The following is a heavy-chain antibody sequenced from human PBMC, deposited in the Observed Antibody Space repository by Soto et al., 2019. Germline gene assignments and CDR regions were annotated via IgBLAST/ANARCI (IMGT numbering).Heavy chain of an antibody. CDR3: AREGCSGGSCLPYYYYYYGMDV. CDR2: ISSSSSYI. V-gene: IGHV3-21*01. CDR1: GFTFSSYS. J-gene: IGHJ6*02. Sequence: EVQLVESGGGLVKPGGSLRLSCAASGFTFSSYSMNWVRQAPGKGLEWVSSISSSSSYIYYADSVKGRFTISRDNAKNSLYLQMNSLRAEDTAVYYCAREGCSGGSCLPYYYYYYGMDVWGQGTTVTVSS. D-gene: IGHD2-15*01.